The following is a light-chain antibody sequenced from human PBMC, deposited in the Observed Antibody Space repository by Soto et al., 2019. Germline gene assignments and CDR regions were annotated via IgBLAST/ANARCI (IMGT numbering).Light chain of an antibody. Sequence: QSVLTQPASVSGSPGQSITISCTGTSSDVGGYNYVSWYQQHPGKAPKLVIYEVTKRPSGVSNRFSGSKSGNTASLTISGLQAEDETDYYCSSYTSTNYVVFGGGTKLTVL. CDR1: SSDVGGYNY. V-gene: IGLV2-14*01. CDR2: EVT. J-gene: IGLJ2*01. CDR3: SSYTSTNYVV.